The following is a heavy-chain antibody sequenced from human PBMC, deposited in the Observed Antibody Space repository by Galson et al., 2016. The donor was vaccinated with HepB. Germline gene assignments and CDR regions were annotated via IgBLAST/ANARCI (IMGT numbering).Heavy chain of an antibody. J-gene: IGHJ4*02. CDR3: AKGYGVFDY. CDR1: GFTFSSYS. CDR2: ISGSGGST. Sequence: SLRLSCAASGFTFSSYSMNWVRQAPGKGLEWVSAISGSGGSTYYADSVKGRFTISRDNSKNTVYLQMNSLRAEDTAVYYCAKGYGVFDYWGQGTLVTVSS. V-gene: IGHV3-23*01. D-gene: IGHD4-17*01.